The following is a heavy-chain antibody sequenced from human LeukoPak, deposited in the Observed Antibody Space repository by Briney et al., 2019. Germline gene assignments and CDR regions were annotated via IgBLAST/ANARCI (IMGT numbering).Heavy chain of an antibody. CDR2: IYYSGST. D-gene: IGHD2-8*01. J-gene: IGHJ5*02. CDR1: GYSISGGYY. V-gene: IGHV4-38-2*02. CDR3: ARRLRYCTNGVCSNWFDP. Sequence: SETLSLTCTVSGYSISGGYYWGWIRQPPGKGLEWIGTIYYSGSTYYNPSLKSRVTISVDTSRNQFSLKLSSVTAADTAVYYCARRLRYCTNGVCSNWFDPWGQGTLVTVSS.